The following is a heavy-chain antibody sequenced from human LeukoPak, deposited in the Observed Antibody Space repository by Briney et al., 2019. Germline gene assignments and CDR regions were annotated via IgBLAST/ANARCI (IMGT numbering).Heavy chain of an antibody. CDR3: AKVFHGSGSHYNDYYYYGMDV. J-gene: IGHJ6*02. CDR2: ISRSAGGT. V-gene: IGHV3-23*01. D-gene: IGHD3-10*01. CDR1: GFTFSSYA. Sequence: PGGSLRLSCAASGFTFSSYAMSWVRQAPGQGLEWVSAISRSAGGTYYADFVKGRYTISRDNSENTLYLQMNTLKAEDTAVYYCAKVFHGSGSHYNDYYYYGMDVWGQGTTVTVSS.